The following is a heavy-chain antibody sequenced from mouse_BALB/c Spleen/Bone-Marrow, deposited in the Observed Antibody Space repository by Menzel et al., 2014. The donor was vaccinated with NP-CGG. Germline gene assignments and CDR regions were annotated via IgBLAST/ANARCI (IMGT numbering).Heavy chain of an antibody. J-gene: IGHJ3*01. CDR2: IDPANGNT. CDR3: ARYYYGSSLFAY. Sequence: EVKLVESGAELVKPGASVKLSCTASGFNIKDTYMYWVKQRPEQGLEWIGRIDPANGNTKYDPKFQDKATITADTSSNTAYLQLSSLTSEDTAVYYCARYYYGSSLFAYWGQGTLVTVSA. D-gene: IGHD1-1*01. V-gene: IGHV14-3*02. CDR1: GFNIKDTY.